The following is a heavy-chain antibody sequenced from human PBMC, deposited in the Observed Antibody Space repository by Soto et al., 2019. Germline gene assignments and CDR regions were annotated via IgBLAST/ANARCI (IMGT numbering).Heavy chain of an antibody. V-gene: IGHV4-31*02. CDR3: ARMHTSGSGCLRP. CDR2: FYSSGSI. Sequence: VADGYSIDRGDCWSWNRQHPGKGLEWIGSFYSSGSIIYNPSLRSRVSISGDTSSNQFSMSLTSVTAADTVLFYCARMHTSGSGCLRPRGQATL. D-gene: IGHD3-22*01. J-gene: IGHJ5*02. CDR1: DGYSIDRGDC.